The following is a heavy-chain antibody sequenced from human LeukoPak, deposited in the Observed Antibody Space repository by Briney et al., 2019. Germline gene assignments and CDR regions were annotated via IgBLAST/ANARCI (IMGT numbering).Heavy chain of an antibody. V-gene: IGHV3-48*01. Sequence: GGSLRLSCTASGFTFSSHSMNWVRRAPGKGLEWLSYITSSSSAIYYADSVKGRFTISRDNAKNSLYLQMNSLRAEDTAVYYCARGVPTYYYDSSGPSDYWGQGTLVTVSS. J-gene: IGHJ4*02. CDR3: ARGVPTYYYDSSGPSDY. CDR2: ITSSSSAI. CDR1: GFTFSSHS. D-gene: IGHD3-22*01.